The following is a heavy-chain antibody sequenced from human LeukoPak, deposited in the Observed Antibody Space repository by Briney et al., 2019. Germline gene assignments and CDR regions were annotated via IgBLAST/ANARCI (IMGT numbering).Heavy chain of an antibody. V-gene: IGHV4-39*07. CDR2: FFSGGST. D-gene: IGHD5-18*01. CDR3: ARVPGYTYGIFDY. CDR1: GGSISSSNFY. Sequence: SETPSLTCTVSGGSISSSNFYWGWIRRPPNKGLEWIGTFFSGGSTYYNPSLKSRVTISVDTSKNQFSLKLSSITAADTAVYYCARVPGYTYGIFDYWGQGTLVTVSS. J-gene: IGHJ4*02.